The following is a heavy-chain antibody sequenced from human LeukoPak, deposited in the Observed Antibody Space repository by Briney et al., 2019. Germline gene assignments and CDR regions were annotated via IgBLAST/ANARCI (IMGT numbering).Heavy chain of an antibody. V-gene: IGHV4-61*02. Sequence: SQTLSLTCTVSGGSISSGSYYWSWIRQPAGKGLEWIGRIYTSGSTNYNPSLKSRVTISVDTSKNQFSLKLSSVTAADTAVYYCARARTVGGSWGYYYYYMDVWGKGTTVTVSS. D-gene: IGHD3-16*01. CDR1: GGSISSGSYY. CDR2: IYTSGST. J-gene: IGHJ6*03. CDR3: ARARTVGGSWGYYYYYMDV.